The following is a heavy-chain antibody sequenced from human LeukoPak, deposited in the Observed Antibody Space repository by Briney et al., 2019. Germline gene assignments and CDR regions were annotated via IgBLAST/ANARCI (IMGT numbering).Heavy chain of an antibody. D-gene: IGHD1-26*01. CDR3: AKGLGATGYYFDY. CDR1: GFTFRKYA. V-gene: IGHV3-23*01. J-gene: IGHJ4*02. Sequence: GGSLRLSCAASGFTFRKYAMSWVRQAPGKGLEWVSAISGSGGSTYYADSVKGRFTISRDNSKNTLYLQMNSLRAEDTAVYYCAKGLGATGYYFDYWGQGTLVTVSS. CDR2: ISGSGGST.